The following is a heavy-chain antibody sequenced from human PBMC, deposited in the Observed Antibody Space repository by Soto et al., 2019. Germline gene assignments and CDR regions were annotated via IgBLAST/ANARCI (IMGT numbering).Heavy chain of an antibody. CDR1: GYTFTSYD. D-gene: IGHD6-6*01. Sequence: ASVKVSCKASGYTFTSYDINWVRQATGQGLEWMGWMNPNSGNTGYAQKFQGRVTMTRNTSISTAYMELSSLRSEDTAVYYCARDYSKLYSSSSLDYYYMDVWGKGTTVTVSS. CDR2: MNPNSGNT. CDR3: ARDYSKLYSSSSLDYYYMDV. J-gene: IGHJ6*03. V-gene: IGHV1-8*01.